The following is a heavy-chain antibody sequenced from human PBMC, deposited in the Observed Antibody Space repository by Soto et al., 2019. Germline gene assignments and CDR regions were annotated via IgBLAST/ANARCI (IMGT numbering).Heavy chain of an antibody. CDR1: GGTFSSYA. D-gene: IGHD2-15*01. V-gene: IGHV1-8*02. CDR3: ARGVGNVVVVAAARVYWFDP. Sequence: ASVKVSCKASGGTFSSYAISWVRQAPGQGLEWMGWMNPNSGTTGYAQKFQGRVTMTRNTSTSTAYMELSSLRSEDTAVYYCARGVGNVVVVAAARVYWFDPWGQGTLVTVSS. CDR2: MNPNSGTT. J-gene: IGHJ5*02.